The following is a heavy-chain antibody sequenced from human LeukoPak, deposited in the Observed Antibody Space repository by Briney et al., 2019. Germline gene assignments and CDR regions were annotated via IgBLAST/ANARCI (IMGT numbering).Heavy chain of an antibody. J-gene: IGHJ6*03. D-gene: IGHD6-13*01. V-gene: IGHV3-23*01. Sequence: GGSLRLSCAASGFTFSSYAMSWVRQAPGKGLEWVSAISGGGGSTYYADSVKGRFTISRDNSKNTLYLQMNSLRAEDTAVYYCASPPGIAAAGIYYYYYYMDVWGKGTTVTVSS. CDR2: ISGGGGST. CDR3: ASPPGIAAAGIYYYYYYMDV. CDR1: GFTFSSYA.